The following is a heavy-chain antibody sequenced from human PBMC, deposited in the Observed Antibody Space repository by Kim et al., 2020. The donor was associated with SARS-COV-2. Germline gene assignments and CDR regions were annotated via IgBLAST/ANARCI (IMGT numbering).Heavy chain of an antibody. CDR3: TRVGGAQTWDYGDYAFDY. V-gene: IGHV3-49*04. J-gene: IGHJ4*02. D-gene: IGHD4-17*01. Sequence: GGSLRLSCTASGFTFGDYAMSWVRQAPGKGLEWVGFIRSKAYGGTTEYAASVKGRFTISRDDSKSIAYLQMNSLKTEDTAVYYCTRVGGAQTWDYGDYAFDYWGQGTLVTVSS. CDR1: GFTFGDYA. CDR2: IRSKAYGGTT.